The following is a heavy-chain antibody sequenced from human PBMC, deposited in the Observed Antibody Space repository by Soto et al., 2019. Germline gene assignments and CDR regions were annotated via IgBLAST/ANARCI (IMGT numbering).Heavy chain of an antibody. D-gene: IGHD1-26*01. V-gene: IGHV1-3*01. CDR1: GYTFTSYA. CDR3: ARGLAGGSYWPIQH. Sequence: QVQLVQSGAEVKKPGASVKVSCKASGYTFTSYAMHWVRQAPGQRLEWMGWINAGNGNTKYSQKFQGRVTITRDTSASTAYMELSSLSYEDTAVYYCARGLAGGSYWPIQHGGQGTLVTVAS. CDR2: INAGNGNT. J-gene: IGHJ1*01.